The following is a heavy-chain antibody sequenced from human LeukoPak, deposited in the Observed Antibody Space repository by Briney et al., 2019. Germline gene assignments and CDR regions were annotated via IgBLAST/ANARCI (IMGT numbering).Heavy chain of an antibody. CDR3: ASTLNYGDYYLPMVI. CDR1: GGSISSSSYY. J-gene: IGHJ3*02. V-gene: IGHV4-39*07. Sequence: SETLSLTCSVSGGSISSSSYYWGWIRQPPGKGLEWIGTIYYGGRTYYNPSLKSRVTISVDTSKNQFSLKLSSVTAADTAVYYCASTLNYGDYYLPMVIWGQGTMVTVSS. CDR2: IYYGGRT. D-gene: IGHD4-17*01.